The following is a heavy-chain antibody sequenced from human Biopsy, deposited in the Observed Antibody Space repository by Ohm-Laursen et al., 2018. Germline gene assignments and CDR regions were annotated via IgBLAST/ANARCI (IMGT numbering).Heavy chain of an antibody. CDR2: VKARDGTK. Sequence: ASVKASCKASGFTLTQFFMHWIRQAPGQGLVWMGVVKARDGTKRYAHEFQGRVTMTRDTSTNTAYVELSSLTYEDTTTYYCTREADYNFVNEPPGDHWGQGTPVTVSS. CDR3: TREADYNFVNEPPGDH. J-gene: IGHJ5*02. D-gene: IGHD5-24*01. V-gene: IGHV1-46*01. CDR1: GFTLTQFF.